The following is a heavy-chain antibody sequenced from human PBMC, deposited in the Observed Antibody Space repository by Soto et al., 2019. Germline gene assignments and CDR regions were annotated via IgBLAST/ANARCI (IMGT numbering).Heavy chain of an antibody. V-gene: IGHV3-23*01. CDR3: AKSNDYYDSSGYTN. D-gene: IGHD3-22*01. CDR1: GFTFSSYA. CDR2: ISGSGGST. Sequence: LRLSCAASGFTFSSYAMSWVRQAPGKGLEWVSAISGSGGSTYYADSVKGRFTISRGNSKNTLYLQMNSLRAEDTAVYYCAKSNDYYDSSGYTNWGQGTLVTVSS. J-gene: IGHJ4*02.